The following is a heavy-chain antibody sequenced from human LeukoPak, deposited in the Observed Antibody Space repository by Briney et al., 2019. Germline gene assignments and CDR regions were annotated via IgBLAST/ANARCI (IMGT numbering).Heavy chain of an antibody. Sequence: GESLKISCQGSGYTFINYWIGWVRQMPGKGLEWMGVIFPRDSETRYSPSLQGQITISADRSINTAYLQWSSLKASDTGIYYCARVGRLAAGAGDSWGQGTVVTVSS. CDR1: GYTFINYW. J-gene: IGHJ4*02. CDR2: IFPRDSET. D-gene: IGHD6-13*01. V-gene: IGHV5-51*01. CDR3: ARVGRLAAGAGDS.